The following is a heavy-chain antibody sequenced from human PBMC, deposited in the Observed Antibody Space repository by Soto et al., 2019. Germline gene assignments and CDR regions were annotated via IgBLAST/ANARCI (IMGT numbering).Heavy chain of an antibody. CDR1: GGSISSSSYY. J-gene: IGHJ4*02. CDR2: IYYSGST. Sequence: SETLSLTCTVSGGSISSSSYYWGWIRQPPGKGLEWIGSIYYSGSTYYNPSLKSRVTISVDTSKNQFSLKLSSVTAADTAVYYCARLATLRFLEWSFDYWGQGTLVTVSS. D-gene: IGHD3-3*01. CDR3: ARLATLRFLEWSFDY. V-gene: IGHV4-39*01.